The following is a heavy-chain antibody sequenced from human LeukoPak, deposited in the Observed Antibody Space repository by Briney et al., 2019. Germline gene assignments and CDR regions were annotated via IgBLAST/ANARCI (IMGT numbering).Heavy chain of an antibody. V-gene: IGHV4-34*01. CDR2: INHSGST. Sequence: SETLSLTCAVYGGSFSGYYWSWIRQPPGKGLEWIGEINHSGSTNYNPSLESRLTISLDTSKNQFSLKLSSVTAADTAVYYCARTATGYSSSFFAVWFDPWGQGTLVTVSS. J-gene: IGHJ5*02. CDR1: GGSFSGYY. CDR3: ARTATGYSSSFFAVWFDP. D-gene: IGHD6-13*01.